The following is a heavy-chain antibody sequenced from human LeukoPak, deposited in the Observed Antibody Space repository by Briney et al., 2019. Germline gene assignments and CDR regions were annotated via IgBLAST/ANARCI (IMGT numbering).Heavy chain of an antibody. Sequence: ASVKVSCTASGYTFTSYGISWVRQAPGQGLEWMGWISAYNGNTNYAQKLQGRVTMTTDTSTSTAYMELRSLRSDDTAVYYCARAYSSSWLYNWFDPWGQGTLVTVSS. V-gene: IGHV1-18*01. J-gene: IGHJ5*02. CDR3: ARAYSSSWLYNWFDP. D-gene: IGHD6-13*01. CDR2: ISAYNGNT. CDR1: GYTFTSYG.